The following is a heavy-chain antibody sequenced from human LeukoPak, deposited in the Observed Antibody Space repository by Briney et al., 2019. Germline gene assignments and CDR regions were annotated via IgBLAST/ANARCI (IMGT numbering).Heavy chain of an antibody. D-gene: IGHD6-19*01. Sequence: GGSLRLSCAASGFTFSSYGMHWVRQAPGKGLEWVAVISYDGSNKYYADSVKGRFTISRDNSKNTLYLQMNSLRAGDTAVYYCAKDYRYSSGWFIRDAFDIWGQGTMVTVSS. CDR1: GFTFSSYG. V-gene: IGHV3-30*18. CDR2: ISYDGSNK. J-gene: IGHJ3*02. CDR3: AKDYRYSSGWFIRDAFDI.